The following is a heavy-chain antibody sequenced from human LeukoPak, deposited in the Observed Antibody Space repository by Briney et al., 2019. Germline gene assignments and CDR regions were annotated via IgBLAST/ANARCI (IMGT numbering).Heavy chain of an antibody. J-gene: IGHJ3*02. D-gene: IGHD5-12*01. CDR2: IISSSSYI. V-gene: IGHV3-21*01. CDR1: GFTFSSYS. CDR3: ARDRATPAFDI. Sequence: GGSLRLSCAASGFTFSSYSMNWVRQAPGKGLEWVSSIISSSSYIYYADSVKGRFTISRDNAKNSLYLQMNSLRAEDTAVYYCARDRATPAFDIWGQGTMVTVSS.